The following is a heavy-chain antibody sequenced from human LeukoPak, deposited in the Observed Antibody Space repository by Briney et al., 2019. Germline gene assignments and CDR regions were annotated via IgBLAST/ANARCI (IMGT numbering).Heavy chain of an antibody. CDR3: ARGRRLRSSRRGVWDWFDP. J-gene: IGHJ5*02. D-gene: IGHD6-13*01. CDR2: MNPNSGNT. CDR1: GYTFTSYD. V-gene: IGHV1-8*01. Sequence: ASVKVSCKASGYTFTSYDINWARQATGQGLEWMGWMNPNSGNTGYAQKFQGRVTMTRNTSISTAYMELSSLRSEDTAVYCCARGRRLRSSRRGVWDWFDPWGQGTLVTVSS.